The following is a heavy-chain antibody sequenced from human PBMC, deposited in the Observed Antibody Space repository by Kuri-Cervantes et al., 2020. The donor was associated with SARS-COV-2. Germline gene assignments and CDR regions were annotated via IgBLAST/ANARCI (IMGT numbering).Heavy chain of an antibody. V-gene: IGHV3-11*06. Sequence: GESLKISCAASGFTFGDYYMSWIRQAPGKGLEWVSYISSSSSYTNYADSVKGRFTISRDNAKNSLYLQMNSLRAEDTAVYYCARDFFTMGRRGVDIWGQGTMVTVSS. D-gene: IGHD3-10*01. CDR3: ARDFFTMGRRGVDI. J-gene: IGHJ3*02. CDR1: GFTFGDYY. CDR2: ISSSSSYT.